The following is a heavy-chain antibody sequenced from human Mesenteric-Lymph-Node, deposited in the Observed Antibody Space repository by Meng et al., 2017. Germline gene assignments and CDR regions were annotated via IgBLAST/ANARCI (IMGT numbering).Heavy chain of an antibody. CDR3: AREVLVTRPLDH. V-gene: IGHV4-4*07. CDR2: IYASVST. J-gene: IGHJ4*02. D-gene: IGHD2-21*02. CDR1: GGSISNYY. Sequence: SETLSLTCTVSGGSISNYYWSWIRQPAGKGLEWIGRIYASVSTNYNPSLKTRITMSVDTSKSQLSLKLSSVTDADTAVYYCAREVLVTRPLDHWGQGTLVTVSS.